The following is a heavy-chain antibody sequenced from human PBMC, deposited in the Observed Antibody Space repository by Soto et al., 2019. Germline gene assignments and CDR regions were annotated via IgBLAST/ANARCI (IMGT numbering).Heavy chain of an antibody. Sequence: HPGGSLRLSCAASGFTFSSYAMSWVRQAPGKGLEWVSAISGSGGSTYYADSVKGRFTISRDNSKNTLYLQMNSPRAEDTAVYYCGRLEGLATISYYFDYWGQGALVTVSS. CDR1: GFTFSSYA. V-gene: IGHV3-23*01. J-gene: IGHJ4*02. CDR3: GRLEGLATISYYFDY. D-gene: IGHD1-1*01. CDR2: ISGSGGST.